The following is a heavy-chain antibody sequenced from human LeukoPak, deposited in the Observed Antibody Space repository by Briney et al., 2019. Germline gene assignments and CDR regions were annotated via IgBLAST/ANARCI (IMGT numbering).Heavy chain of an antibody. CDR1: GGTFSSYA. J-gene: IGHJ6*02. V-gene: IGHV1-69*04. Sequence: ASVKVSCKASGGTFSSYAISWVRQAPGQGLEWMGRIIPILGIANYAQKFQGRVTITADKSTSTAYMELSSLRSEDTAVYYCARDSGSSWSRGYGMDVWGQGTTVTVSS. CDR3: ARDSGSSWSRGYGMDV. D-gene: IGHD6-13*01. CDR2: IIPILGIA.